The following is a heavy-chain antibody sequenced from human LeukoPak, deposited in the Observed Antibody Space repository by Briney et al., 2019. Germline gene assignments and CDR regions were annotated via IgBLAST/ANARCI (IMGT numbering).Heavy chain of an antibody. CDR3: AKSSYSNWAAGAFDV. Sequence: GGSLRLSCAASGFTFSSYSMNWVRQAPGKGLEWVSYISSSSSTIYYADSVKGRFTISRDNAKNSLYLQMNSLRAEDMALYYCAKSSYSNWAAGAFDVWGLGTMVTVSS. CDR1: GFTFSSYS. V-gene: IGHV3-48*04. D-gene: IGHD4-11*01. J-gene: IGHJ3*01. CDR2: ISSSSSTI.